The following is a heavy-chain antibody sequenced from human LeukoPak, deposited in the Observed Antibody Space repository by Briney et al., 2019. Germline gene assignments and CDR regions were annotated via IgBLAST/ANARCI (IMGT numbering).Heavy chain of an antibody. J-gene: IGHJ6*03. CDR2: MNPSSGNT. D-gene: IGHD5-18*01. CDR3: ARGRRYSYGYYYYYYYMDV. CDR1: GYTFTSYD. Sequence: ASVKVSCKASGYTFTSYDINWVRQATGQGLEWMGWMNPSSGNTGYAQKFQGRVTMTRNTSISTAYMELSSLRSEDTAVYYCARGRRYSYGYYYYYYYMDVWGKGTTVTVSS. V-gene: IGHV1-8*01.